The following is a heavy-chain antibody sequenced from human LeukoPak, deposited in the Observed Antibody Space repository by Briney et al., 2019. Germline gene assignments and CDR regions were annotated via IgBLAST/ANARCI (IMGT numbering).Heavy chain of an antibody. D-gene: IGHD1-14*01. CDR1: GDSVSSNSAD. J-gene: IGHJ3*02. V-gene: IGHV6-1*01. Sequence: SQTLSLTCAISGDSVSSNSADWNWTRQSPSRGLEWQGRTYYRSKWYNDYAVSVKSRITINPDTSKNQLSLQLNSVTPEDTAVYSCARAPTGNDAFDIWGQGTMVTVSS. CDR2: TYYRSKWYN. CDR3: ARAPTGNDAFDI.